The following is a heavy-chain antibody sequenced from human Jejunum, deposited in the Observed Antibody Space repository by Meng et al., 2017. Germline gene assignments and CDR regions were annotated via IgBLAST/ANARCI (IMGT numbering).Heavy chain of an antibody. CDR1: GLTVSRNY. CDR3: ARGWHSGYDFVPFDY. V-gene: IGHV3-53*02. J-gene: IGHJ4*02. D-gene: IGHD5-12*01. Sequence: VGETGGGLVPPWGSLRPSCAASGLTVSRNYMSWVRQAPGKGLEWVSVIYSGGSTYYGDSVKGRFTISRDNSKNMLYLQMNSLRAEDTAVYYCARGWHSGYDFVPFDYWGQGTLVTVSS. CDR2: IYSGGST.